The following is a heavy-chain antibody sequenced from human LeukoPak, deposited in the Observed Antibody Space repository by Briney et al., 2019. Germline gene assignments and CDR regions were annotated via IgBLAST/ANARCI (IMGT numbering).Heavy chain of an antibody. J-gene: IGHJ6*03. CDR1: GFTFDDYG. CDR2: INWNGGST. V-gene: IGHV3-20*04. CDR3: ARGGPRGGYYYYYMDV. D-gene: IGHD3-16*01. Sequence: GGSLRLSCAASGFTFDDYGMSWVRQAPGKGLEWVSGINWNGGSTGYADSVKGRFTISRDNAKNSLYLQMNSLRAEDTALYYCARGGPRGGYYYYYMDVWGKGTTATVSS.